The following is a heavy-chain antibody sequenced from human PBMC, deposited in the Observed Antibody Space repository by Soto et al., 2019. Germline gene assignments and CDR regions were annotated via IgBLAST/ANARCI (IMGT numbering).Heavy chain of an antibody. Sequence: GGSLRLSCAASGFTFRMYWMHWVRQVPGKGPEWVSRIDDDGINTNYADSVKGRFTISRDNAKNTLYLQMNALRVEDTGVYYCTRGPRPTSTGTGALWGQGTLVTVSS. V-gene: IGHV3-74*01. D-gene: IGHD1-1*01. CDR3: TRGPRPTSTGTGAL. CDR1: GFTFRMYW. J-gene: IGHJ4*02. CDR2: IDDDGINT.